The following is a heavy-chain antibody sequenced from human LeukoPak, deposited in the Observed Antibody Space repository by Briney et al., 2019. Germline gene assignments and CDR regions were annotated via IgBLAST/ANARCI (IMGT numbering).Heavy chain of an antibody. Sequence: ASVKVSFKASGYTFTGYYMHWVRQAPGQGLEWMGWINPNSGGTNYAQKFPGRVTMTRDTSISTAYMELSRLRSDDTAVYYCARGLPTDYDILTGYYYFDYWGQGTLVTVSS. CDR3: ARGLPTDYDILTGYYYFDY. V-gene: IGHV1-2*02. CDR2: INPNSGGT. CDR1: GYTFTGYY. J-gene: IGHJ4*02. D-gene: IGHD3-9*01.